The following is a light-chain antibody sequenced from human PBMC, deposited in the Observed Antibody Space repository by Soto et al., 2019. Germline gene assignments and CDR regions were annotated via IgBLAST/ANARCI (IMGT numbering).Light chain of an antibody. CDR1: RNDVGGYNY. J-gene: IGLJ1*01. V-gene: IGLV2-11*01. CDR2: DVS. Sequence: QSALTQPGSVAGSPGQSVTISCTETRNDVGGYNYISWYQQHPGKAPKLMIYDVSKGPSGVPDRFSGSKSGNTASLTISGLQAEDEADYYCCSYAGSYTYVFGTGTKLTVL. CDR3: CSYAGSYTYV.